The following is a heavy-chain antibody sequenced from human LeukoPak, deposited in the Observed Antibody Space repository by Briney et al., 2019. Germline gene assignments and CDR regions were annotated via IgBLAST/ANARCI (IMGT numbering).Heavy chain of an antibody. CDR3: AREPGYSSGWSYYYYYYGMDV. V-gene: IGHV1-18*01. CDR1: GYTFTSYG. Sequence: ASVKVSCKASGYTFTSYGISWVRQAPGQGLEWMGWISAYNGNTNYAQKLQGGVTMTTDTSTSTAYMELRSLRSGDTAVYYCAREPGYSSGWSYYYYYYGMDVWGQGTTVTVSS. CDR2: ISAYNGNT. D-gene: IGHD6-19*01. J-gene: IGHJ6*02.